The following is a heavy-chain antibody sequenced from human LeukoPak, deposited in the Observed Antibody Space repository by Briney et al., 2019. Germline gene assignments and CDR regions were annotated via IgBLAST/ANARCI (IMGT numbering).Heavy chain of an antibody. CDR2: INPNSGGT. Sequence: ASVKVSCKASGYTFTGYYMHWVRQAPGQGLEWMGWINPNSGGTNYVQKFQGRVTMTRDTSISTAYMELSRLRSDDTAVYYCARDAAAAGFDYWGQGTLVTVSS. CDR1: GYTFTGYY. D-gene: IGHD6-13*01. V-gene: IGHV1-2*02. J-gene: IGHJ4*02. CDR3: ARDAAAAGFDY.